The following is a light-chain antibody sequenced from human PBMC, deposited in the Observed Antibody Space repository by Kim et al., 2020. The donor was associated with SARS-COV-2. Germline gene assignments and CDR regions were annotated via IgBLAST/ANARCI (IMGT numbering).Light chain of an antibody. Sequence: EIVLTQSPGTLSLSPGERATLSCRASQSVSNNYLAWYQQKPGQAPRLLIYGASSRATGIPDRFSSSGSGTDFTLTISRLEPEDFVVYYCQQYGSSPYTFGQGTKLEI. J-gene: IGKJ2*01. CDR2: GAS. V-gene: IGKV3-20*01. CDR1: QSVSNNY. CDR3: QQYGSSPYT.